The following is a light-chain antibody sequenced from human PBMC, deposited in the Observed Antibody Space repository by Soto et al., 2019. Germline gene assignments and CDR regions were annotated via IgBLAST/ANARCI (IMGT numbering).Light chain of an antibody. Sequence: DIQMTQSPATLSASVGDRVTITCGASRSSSMWLAWYQQKPGKATKILIYKASSLESGVPSRFSGRGSGTEFTLTISSLLHAEYGTHYCYQYWAYTRRTFGQGTKVDIK. CDR1: RSSSMW. CDR2: KAS. J-gene: IGKJ1*01. CDR3: YQYWAYTRRT. V-gene: IGKV1-5*03.